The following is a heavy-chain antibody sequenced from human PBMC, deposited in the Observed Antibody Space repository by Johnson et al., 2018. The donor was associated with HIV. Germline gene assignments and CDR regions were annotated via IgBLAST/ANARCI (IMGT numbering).Heavy chain of an antibody. CDR1: GFTVSSNY. V-gene: IGHV3-66*01. Sequence: VQLVESGGGVVQPGGSLRLSCAASGFTVSSNYMSWVRQAPGKGLEWVSVIYSGGSTYYADSVKGRFTISSDNSKNTLYLQMNSLRAEGTAVYYFSKDEGGELELPDAFDIWGQGTMVTVSS. CDR3: SKDEGGELELPDAFDI. D-gene: IGHD1-7*01. CDR2: IYSGGST. J-gene: IGHJ3*02.